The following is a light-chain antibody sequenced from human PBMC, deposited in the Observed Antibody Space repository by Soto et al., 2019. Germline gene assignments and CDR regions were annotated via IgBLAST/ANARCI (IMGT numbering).Light chain of an antibody. CDR3: MQGTHWPFT. V-gene: IGKV2-30*01. Sequence: DVVMTQSPLSLPVTLGQPASISCRSSQSLVYSDGNTYLNWFQQRPGQSPRRLIYKVSNRDSGVPDRLSGSGSGTDFTLKISRVEAEDGGVYYCMQGTHWPFTFGPGTKVDIK. CDR1: QSLVYSDGNTY. CDR2: KVS. J-gene: IGKJ3*01.